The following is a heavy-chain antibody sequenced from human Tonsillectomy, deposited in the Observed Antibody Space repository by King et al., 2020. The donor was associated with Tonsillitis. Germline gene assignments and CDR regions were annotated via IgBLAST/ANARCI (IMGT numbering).Heavy chain of an antibody. Sequence: VQLQESGPGLVKPSETLSLTCTVSGGSISSYYWSWIRQPPGKGLEWIGYIYYNGSTNYNPSLKSRVTISVDTSKNQFSLKLSSVTAADTAVYYCARYGGGGSYFDYWGQGTLVTVSS. D-gene: IGHD3-16*01. V-gene: IGHV4-59*01. J-gene: IGHJ4*02. CDR3: ARYGGGGSYFDY. CDR2: IYYNGST. CDR1: GGSISSYY.